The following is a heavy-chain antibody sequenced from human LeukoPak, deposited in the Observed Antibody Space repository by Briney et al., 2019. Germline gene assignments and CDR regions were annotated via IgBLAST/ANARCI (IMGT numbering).Heavy chain of an antibody. CDR3: GQDWAWGAFGH. Sequence: PGGSLRLSCAASGFTFSSYGMSWVRQAPGKGLEWVSSISNSGGSTYHADSVKGRFTISRDNSKNTLYLQMNRLGAEDTAIYYCGQDWAWGAFGHWGQGTLVTVSS. V-gene: IGHV3-23*01. D-gene: IGHD4/OR15-4a*01. CDR1: GFTFSSYG. J-gene: IGHJ4*02. CDR2: ISNSGGST.